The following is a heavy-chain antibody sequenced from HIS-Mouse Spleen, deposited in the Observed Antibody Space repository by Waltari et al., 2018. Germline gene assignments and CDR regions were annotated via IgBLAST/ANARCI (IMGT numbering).Heavy chain of an antibody. J-gene: IGHJ4*02. Sequence: QVQLVESGGGVVQPGRSLRLSCAASGFTFSSYAMHWVRQAPGKGREWGAVISYDGSNKYYADAVKGRFTISRDNSKNTLYLQMNSLRAEDTAVYYCACITGTPGGVDYWGQGTLVTVSS. D-gene: IGHD1-20*01. CDR2: ISYDGSNK. CDR1: GFTFSSYA. V-gene: IGHV3-30-3*01. CDR3: ACITGTPGGVDY.